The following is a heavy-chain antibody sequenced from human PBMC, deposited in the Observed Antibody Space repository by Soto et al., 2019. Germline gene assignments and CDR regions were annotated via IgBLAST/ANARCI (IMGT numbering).Heavy chain of an antibody. Sequence: GTLALGCAVSGGSLSRDIRWCGVRWPAEKVLEWIGEIYPSGSTNYTPSVKSRVTISVDKSKNQFSLKLSSVTAADTAVYYCESARGPEFYGMDVRGARTTVTV. D-gene: IGHD3-10*01. CDR3: ESARGPEFYGMDV. J-gene: IGHJ6*02. CDR1: GGSLSRDIR. V-gene: IGHV4-4*02. CDR2: IYPSGST.